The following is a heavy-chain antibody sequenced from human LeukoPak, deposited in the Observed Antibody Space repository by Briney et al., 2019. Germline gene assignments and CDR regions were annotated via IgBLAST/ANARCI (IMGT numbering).Heavy chain of an antibody. Sequence: GGSLRLSCAVSGFSFSNVWMSWVRQAPGKGLEWVGRIKSKTDGGTTDYAAPVKGRFTISRDNSKNTLYLQMNSLRAEDTALYYCAKGVAVVAFAIDYWGQGTLVTVSS. CDR1: GFSFSNVW. J-gene: IGHJ4*02. CDR2: IKSKTDGGTT. CDR3: AKGVAVVAFAIDY. V-gene: IGHV3-15*01. D-gene: IGHD2-2*02.